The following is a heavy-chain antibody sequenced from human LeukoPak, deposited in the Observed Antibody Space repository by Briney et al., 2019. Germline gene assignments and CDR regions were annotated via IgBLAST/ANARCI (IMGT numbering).Heavy chain of an antibody. CDR2: ISSSSSYI. V-gene: IGHV3-21*01. D-gene: IGHD3-10*01. CDR1: GFTFSSYS. J-gene: IGHJ6*02. CDR3: ASVQSITMVSYGMDV. Sequence: GGSLRLSCAASGFTFSSYSMNWVRQAPGKGLEWVTSISSSSSYIYYADSLKGRFTISRDNAKNSVYLQMNSLRAEDTAVYYCASVQSITMVSYGMDVWGQGTTVTVSS.